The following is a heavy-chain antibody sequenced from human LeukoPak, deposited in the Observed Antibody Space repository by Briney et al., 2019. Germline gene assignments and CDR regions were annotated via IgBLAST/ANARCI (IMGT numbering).Heavy chain of an antibody. V-gene: IGHV1-18*01. J-gene: IGHJ6*02. CDR3: ARVWYYDILTGYPDYYGMDV. Sequence: GASVKVSCKASGYTFTSYGINWVRQAPGQGLEWMGWISAYNGNTNYAQKLQGRVTMTTDTSTSTAYMELRSLRSDDTAVYYCARVWYYDILTGYPDYYGMDVWGQGTTVTVSS. CDR2: ISAYNGNT. D-gene: IGHD3-9*01. CDR1: GYTFTSYG.